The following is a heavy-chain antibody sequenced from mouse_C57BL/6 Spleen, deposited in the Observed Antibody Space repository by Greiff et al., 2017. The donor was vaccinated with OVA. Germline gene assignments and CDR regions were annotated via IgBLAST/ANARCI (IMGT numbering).Heavy chain of an antibody. D-gene: IGHD1-1*01. CDR3: AITTVVATGFDY. Sequence: VQLVESGPELVKPGASVKISCKASGYTFTDYYINWVKQRPGQGLEWIGWIFPGSGSTYYNEKFKGKATLTVDKSSSTAYMLLSSLTSEDSAVYFCAITTVVATGFDYWGQGTTLTVSS. CDR1: GYTFTDYY. CDR2: IFPGSGST. J-gene: IGHJ2*01. V-gene: IGHV1-75*01.